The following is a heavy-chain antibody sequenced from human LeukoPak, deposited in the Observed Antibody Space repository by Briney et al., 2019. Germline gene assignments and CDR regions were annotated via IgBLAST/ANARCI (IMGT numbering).Heavy chain of an antibody. J-gene: IGHJ4*02. Sequence: SETLSLTCAVYGGSFSGYYWSWIRQPPGKGLEWIGYIYYSGSTYYNPSLKSRVTISVDTSKNQFSLKLSSVTAADTAVYYCARDREDYYDSSGYYYYFDYWGQGTLVTVSS. CDR1: GGSFSGYY. D-gene: IGHD3-22*01. CDR3: ARDREDYYDSSGYYYYFDY. V-gene: IGHV4-34*09. CDR2: IYYSGST.